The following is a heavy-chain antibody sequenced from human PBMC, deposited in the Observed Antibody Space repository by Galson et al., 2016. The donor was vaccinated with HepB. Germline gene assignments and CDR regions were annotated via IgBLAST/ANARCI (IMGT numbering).Heavy chain of an antibody. CDR2: MRSKAYDGTT. CDR3: ARVSASVATTVGYWYFDL. J-gene: IGHJ2*01. CDR1: GFTFGDYA. V-gene: IGHV3-49*03. Sequence: SLRLSCAASGFTFGDYAMSWFRQAPGKGLEWIGFMRSKAYDGTTEYAASVKGTFTISRDDSETTAYLQVNSLKTEDSAMYYCARVSASVATTVGYWYFDLWGRGTLVTVSS. D-gene: IGHD1-26*01.